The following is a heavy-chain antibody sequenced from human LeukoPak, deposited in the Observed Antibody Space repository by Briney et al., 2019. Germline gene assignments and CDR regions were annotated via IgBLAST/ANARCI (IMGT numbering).Heavy chain of an antibody. D-gene: IGHD2-2*01. Sequence: SETLSLTCAVYGGSFSGYYWSSTRQPPGKWLEWIGEINHSGSTNYNPSLKSRVTISVDTSKNQFSLKLSSVTAADTAVYYCARAEVVPAAGGMDVWGKGTTVTVSS. CDR1: GGSFSGYY. CDR2: INHSGST. J-gene: IGHJ6*04. V-gene: IGHV4-34*01. CDR3: ARAEVVPAAGGMDV.